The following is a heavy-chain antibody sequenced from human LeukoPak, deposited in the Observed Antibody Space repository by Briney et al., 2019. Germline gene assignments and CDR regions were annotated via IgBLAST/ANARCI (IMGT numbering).Heavy chain of an antibody. J-gene: IGHJ4*02. CDR3: ARGWREYYDSSGYLYFDY. Sequence: GGSLRLSCAASGFTFSSSWISWVRQPPGKGLECVANIKQDGSDKYYVDSVKGRFTISRDKAKNSLYLQMNSLRAEDTAVYYCARGWREYYDSSGYLYFDYWGQGTLVTVSS. CDR1: GFTFSSSW. D-gene: IGHD3-22*01. CDR2: IKQDGSDK. V-gene: IGHV3-7*01.